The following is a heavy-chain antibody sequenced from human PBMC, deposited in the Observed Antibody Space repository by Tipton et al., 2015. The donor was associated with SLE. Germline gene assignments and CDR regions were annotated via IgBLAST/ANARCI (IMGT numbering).Heavy chain of an antibody. CDR2: ISGSGGST. D-gene: IGHD3-3*01. V-gene: IGHV3-23*01. CDR1: GFTFSSYA. J-gene: IGHJ4*02. Sequence: SLRLSCAASGFTFSSYAMSWVRQAPGKGLEWVSAISGSGGSTYYADSVKGRFTISRDNSKNTLYLQMNSLRAEDTAVYYCAKDHDFWSGYYGYWGQGTLVTVSS. CDR3: AKDHDFWSGYYGY.